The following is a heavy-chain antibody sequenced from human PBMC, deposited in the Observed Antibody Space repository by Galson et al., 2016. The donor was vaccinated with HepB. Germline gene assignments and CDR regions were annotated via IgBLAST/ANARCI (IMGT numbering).Heavy chain of an antibody. D-gene: IGHD4-17*01. J-gene: IGHJ4*02. CDR2: INDSGST. Sequence: SETLSLTCAVYGGSFSGYYWSWIRQPPGKGLEWIGEINDSGSTNYNPSLKRRVTISLDTSKNQFSLKLSSVTAADTAVYYCARAWVYGDLLNAFDYWGQGTLVTVSS. CDR1: GGSFSGYY. CDR3: ARAWVYGDLLNAFDY. V-gene: IGHV4-34*01.